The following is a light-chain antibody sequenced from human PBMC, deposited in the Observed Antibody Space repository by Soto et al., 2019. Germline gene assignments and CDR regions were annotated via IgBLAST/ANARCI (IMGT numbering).Light chain of an antibody. V-gene: IGKV3-15*01. CDR2: DAS. J-gene: IGKJ1*01. CDR1: QSHRSS. CDR3: QQYNNWPQT. Sequence: ETMMTQSPDTLSVSLGERATLSCRASQSHRSSLAWYQQKPGQAPRLLIYDASTRATGIPARFSGSGSGTDFTLTISGLQSEDFAVYYCQQYNNWPQTFGQGTKVEIK.